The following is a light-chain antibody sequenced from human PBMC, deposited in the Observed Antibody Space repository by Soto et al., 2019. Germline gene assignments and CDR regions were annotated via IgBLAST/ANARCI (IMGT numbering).Light chain of an antibody. Sequence: QSVLTQPASVSGSPGQSITISCTGTSSDVGSYHLVSWYQQHPGKAPKLMIYEVSKRPSGVSNRFSGSKSGNTASLTISGLQAEDEADYYCCSYAGSSTWVFGGGTKLTVL. V-gene: IGLV2-23*02. J-gene: IGLJ3*02. CDR2: EVS. CDR3: CSYAGSSTWV. CDR1: SSDVGSYHL.